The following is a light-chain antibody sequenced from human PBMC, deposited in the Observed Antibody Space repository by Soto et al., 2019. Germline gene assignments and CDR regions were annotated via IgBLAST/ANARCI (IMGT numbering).Light chain of an antibody. J-gene: IGKJ4*01. CDR2: GAS. CDR3: QQDNDWPLT. Sequence: EIVMTQSPATLSVSPGDGATLSCRASQSVDSNLAWYQQKPGQTPRLLIYGASTRPTGIPARFSGSGTGTEFTLTLISLQSEDSAVYYCQQDNDWPLTFGGGTKVEIK. V-gene: IGKV3D-15*01. CDR1: QSVDSN.